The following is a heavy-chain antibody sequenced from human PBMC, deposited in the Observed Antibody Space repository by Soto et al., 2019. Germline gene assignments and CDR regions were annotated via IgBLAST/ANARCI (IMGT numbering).Heavy chain of an antibody. V-gene: IGHV1-69*13. D-gene: IGHD2-21*01. J-gene: IGHJ6*02. CDR3: ATHRVAYGMDV. CDR1: GGTLSSYC. Sequence: GAPGKVSCKASGGTLSSYCIRLGAQAPGQGLEWMGGIIPIFGTANYAQKFQGRVTITADESTSTAYMELSSLRSEDTAVYYCATHRVAYGMDVWGQGTTVTVSS. CDR2: IIPIFGTA.